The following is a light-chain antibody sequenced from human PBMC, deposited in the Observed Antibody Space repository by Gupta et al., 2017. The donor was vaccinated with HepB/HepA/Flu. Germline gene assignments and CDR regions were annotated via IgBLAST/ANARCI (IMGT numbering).Light chain of an antibody. CDR1: QSISSTY. J-gene: IGKJ1*01. Sequence: EIVLTQSPDTLPLSPGERATLSCKTSQSISSTYLAWYQQKPGQAPRLLIYGASSRATGIPDRFSGSGSGTDFTLTISRLEPEDFAVYYCQQYSSSPTTFGQGTKVEIK. CDR2: GAS. CDR3: QQYSSSPTT. V-gene: IGKV3-20*01.